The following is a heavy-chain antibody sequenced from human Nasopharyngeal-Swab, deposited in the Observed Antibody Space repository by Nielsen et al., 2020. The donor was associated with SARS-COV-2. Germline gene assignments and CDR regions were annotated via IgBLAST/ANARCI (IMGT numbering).Heavy chain of an antibody. CDR1: GGSVSSGSYY. D-gene: IGHD3-16*01. Sequence: GSLRLSCTVSGGSVSSGSYYWSWIRQPPGKGLEWIGYIYYSGSTNYNPSLKSRVTISVDTSKTQFSLKLSSVTAADTAVYYCAREGSAAFFDYWGQGTLVTVSS. J-gene: IGHJ4*02. V-gene: IGHV4-61*01. CDR3: AREGSAAFFDY. CDR2: IYYSGST.